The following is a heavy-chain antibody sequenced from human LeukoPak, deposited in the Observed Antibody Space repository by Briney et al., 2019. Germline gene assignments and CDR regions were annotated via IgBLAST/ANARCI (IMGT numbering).Heavy chain of an antibody. CDR1: GFIFSSYA. J-gene: IGHJ4*02. CDR3: ARRGDRSGYDFDY. V-gene: IGHV3-23*01. Sequence: PGGSLRLSCAASGFIFSSYAMSWVRQAPGKGLEWVSTISGSGGNTYYADSAKGRFTISRDNSRNRVYLQMNSLRAEDTAVYYCARRGDRSGYDFDYWGQGTLVTVSS. CDR2: ISGSGGNT. D-gene: IGHD3-22*01.